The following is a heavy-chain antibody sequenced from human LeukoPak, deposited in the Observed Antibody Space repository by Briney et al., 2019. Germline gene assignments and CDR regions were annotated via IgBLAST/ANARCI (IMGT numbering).Heavy chain of an antibody. CDR1: GFTFTSSA. CDR2: IVVGSGNT. Sequence: GTSVKVSCKASGFTFTSSAMQWVRQARGQRLEWIGWIVVGSGNTNYEQKFQERVTITRDMSTSTAYMELSSLRSEDTAVYYCAADPNYGDYSRAFDIWGQGTMVTVSS. D-gene: IGHD4-17*01. J-gene: IGHJ3*02. CDR3: AADPNYGDYSRAFDI. V-gene: IGHV1-58*02.